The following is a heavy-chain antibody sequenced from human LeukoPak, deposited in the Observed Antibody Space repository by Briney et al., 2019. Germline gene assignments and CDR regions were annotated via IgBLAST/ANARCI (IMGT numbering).Heavy chain of an antibody. V-gene: IGHV4-39*01. Sequence: TSETLSLTCTVSGGSISSSRYYWGWIRQPPGKGLEWIGSIYYSGSTYYNPSLKSRVTISVDTSKNQFSLKLSSVTAADTAVYYCARLTYYYDSSGYYFDYWGQGTRVTVSS. D-gene: IGHD3-22*01. J-gene: IGHJ4*02. CDR3: ARLTYYYDSSGYYFDY. CDR2: IYYSGST. CDR1: GGSISSSRYY.